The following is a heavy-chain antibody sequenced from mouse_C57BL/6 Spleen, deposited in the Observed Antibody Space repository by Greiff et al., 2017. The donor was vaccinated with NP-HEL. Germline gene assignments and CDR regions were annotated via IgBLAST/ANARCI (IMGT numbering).Heavy chain of an antibody. CDR2: ISYDGSN. Sequence: ESGPGLVKPSQSLSLTCSVTGYSITSGYYWNWIRQFPGNKLEWMGYISYDGSNNYNPSLKNRISITRDTSKNQFFLKLNSVTTEDTATYYCAREDGYYDRGYFDVWGTGTTVTVSS. D-gene: IGHD2-3*01. V-gene: IGHV3-6*01. J-gene: IGHJ1*03. CDR3: AREDGYYDRGYFDV. CDR1: GYSITSGYY.